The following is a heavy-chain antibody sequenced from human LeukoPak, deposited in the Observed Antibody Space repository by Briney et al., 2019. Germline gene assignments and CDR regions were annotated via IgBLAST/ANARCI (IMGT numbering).Heavy chain of an antibody. CDR1: GGSISSSSYY. CDR2: IYYSGST. CDR3: ATIAVAATGIWLQYYYDSSGYYASAFDI. J-gene: IGHJ3*02. D-gene: IGHD3-22*01. Sequence: PSETLSLTCTVSGGSISSSSYYWGWIRQPPGKGLEWSGSIYYSGSTYYNPSLKSRVTISVDTSENQFSLKLSSVTAADTAVYYCATIAVAATGIWLQYYYDSSGYYASAFDIWGQGTMVTVSS. V-gene: IGHV4-39*01.